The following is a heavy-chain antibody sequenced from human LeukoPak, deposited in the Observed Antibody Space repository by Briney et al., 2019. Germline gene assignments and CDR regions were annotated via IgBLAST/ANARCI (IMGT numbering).Heavy chain of an antibody. V-gene: IGHV4-61*01. Sequence: SETLSLTCTVSGGSVSSGSYYWSWIRQPPGKGLEWIGYTYYSGSTNYNPSLKSRVTISVDTSKNQFSLKLSSVTAADTAVYYCARGGRSAAVFNWGQGTLVTVSS. CDR2: TYYSGST. CDR3: ARGGRSAAVFN. D-gene: IGHD6-13*01. J-gene: IGHJ4*02. CDR1: GGSVSSGSYY.